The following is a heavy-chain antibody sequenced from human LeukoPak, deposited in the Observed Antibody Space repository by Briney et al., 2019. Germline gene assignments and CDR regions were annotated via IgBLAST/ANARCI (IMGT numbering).Heavy chain of an antibody. J-gene: IGHJ6*04. V-gene: IGHV4-31*03. D-gene: IGHD3-3*01. Sequence: PSETLSLTCTVSGGSISSGGYYWSWIRQHPGKGLEWIGYIYYSGSTYYNPSLKSRVTISVDTSKNQFSLKLSSVTAADTAVYYCATQLEYHDFWSGSLDVWGKGTTVTVSS. CDR1: GGSISSGGYY. CDR3: ATQLEYHDFWSGSLDV. CDR2: IYYSGST.